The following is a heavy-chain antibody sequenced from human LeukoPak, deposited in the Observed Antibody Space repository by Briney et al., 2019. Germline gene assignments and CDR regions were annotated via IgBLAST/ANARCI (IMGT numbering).Heavy chain of an antibody. V-gene: IGHV3-9*01. CDR3: AKDKGHQLNYNWFDP. Sequence: GGSLRLSCAASGFTFDDYAMHWVRQAPGKGLEWVSGISWNSGRIAYADSVKGRFTISRDNAKNSLYLQMNSLRAEDTAFYYCAKDKGHQLNYNWFDPWGQGTLVTVSS. CDR2: ISWNSGRI. J-gene: IGHJ5*02. CDR1: GFTFDDYA. D-gene: IGHD2-2*01.